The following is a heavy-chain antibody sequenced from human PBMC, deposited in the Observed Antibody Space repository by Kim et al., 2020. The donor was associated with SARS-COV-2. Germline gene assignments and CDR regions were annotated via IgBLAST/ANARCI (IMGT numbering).Heavy chain of an antibody. CDR3: AMEIAARLPTAYYYYYGMDV. D-gene: IGHD6-6*01. CDR1: GFTFSSYS. Sequence: GGSLRLSCAASGFTFSSYSMNWVRQAPGKGLEWVSSISSSSSYIYYADSVKGRFTISRDNAKNSLYLQMNSLRAEDTAVYYCAMEIAARLPTAYYYYYGMDVWGQGTTVTVSS. CDR2: ISSSSSYI. J-gene: IGHJ6*02. V-gene: IGHV3-21*01.